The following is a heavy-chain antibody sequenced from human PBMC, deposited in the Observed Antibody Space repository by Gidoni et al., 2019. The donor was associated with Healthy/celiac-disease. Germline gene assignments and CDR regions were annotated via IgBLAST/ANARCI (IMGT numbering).Heavy chain of an antibody. CDR3: ARCGNVLRYFDLSYYFDY. CDR2: INHSGST. J-gene: IGHJ4*02. D-gene: IGHD3-9*01. CDR1: GGSFSGYY. Sequence: QVQLQQWGAGLLKPSETLSINCAVYGGSFSGYYWSWIRQPPGKVLEWIGEINHSGSTNYNPSLKSRVTISVDTSKNQFSLKLSSVTAADTAVYYCARCGNVLRYFDLSYYFDYWGQGTLVTVSS. V-gene: IGHV4-34*01.